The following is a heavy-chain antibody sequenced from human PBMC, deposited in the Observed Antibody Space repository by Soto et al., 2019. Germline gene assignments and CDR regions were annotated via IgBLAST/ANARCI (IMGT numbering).Heavy chain of an antibody. CDR2: ISYDGSNK. CDR3: ARTNSSSTPHED. CDR1: GFTFSSYA. V-gene: IGHV3-30-3*01. J-gene: IGHJ4*02. Sequence: QVQLVESGGGVVQPGRSLRLSCAASGFTFSSYAMHWVRQAPGKGLEWVAVISYDGSNKYYADSVKGRFTISRDNSKNTLYLQMNSLRAEDTAVYYCARTNSSSTPHEDWGQGTLVTVSS. D-gene: IGHD6-6*01.